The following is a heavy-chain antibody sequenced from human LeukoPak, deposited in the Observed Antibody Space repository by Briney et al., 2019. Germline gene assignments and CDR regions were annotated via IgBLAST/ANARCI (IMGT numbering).Heavy chain of an antibody. V-gene: IGHV3-30*18. Sequence: GGSLRLSCAASGFTFSSHDMHWVRQAPGKGLEWVAVISKSGNNKFSADSVKGRFTISRDNSKNTLYLQMNSLRAEDTAVYYCAKATGLSGDYYDSSGYSEFDYWGQGTLVTVSS. CDR3: AKATGLSGDYYDSSGYSEFDY. CDR2: ISKSGNNK. D-gene: IGHD3-22*01. J-gene: IGHJ4*02. CDR1: GFTFSSHD.